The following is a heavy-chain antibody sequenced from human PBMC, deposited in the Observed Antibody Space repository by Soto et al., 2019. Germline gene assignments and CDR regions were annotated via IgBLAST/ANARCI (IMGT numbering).Heavy chain of an antibody. CDR1: GFTFSSYA. Sequence: EVQLLESGGGLVQPGGSLRLSCAASGFTFSSYAMSWVRQDPGKGLEWVSAISGSGDSTYYADSVKGRFTISRDNSKNSLYLQMTSMRDADTDVYYCAKGVLGYCTSTSCHAYWFDPWGQGTLVTVSS. CDR2: ISGSGDST. V-gene: IGHV3-23*01. J-gene: IGHJ5*02. D-gene: IGHD2-2*01. CDR3: AKGVLGYCTSTSCHAYWFDP.